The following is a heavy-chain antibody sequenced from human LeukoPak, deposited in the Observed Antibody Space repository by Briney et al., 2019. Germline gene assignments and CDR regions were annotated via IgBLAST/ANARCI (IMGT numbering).Heavy chain of an antibody. CDR3: ARGVVAKHNWFDP. V-gene: IGHV3-74*01. D-gene: IGHD5-12*01. CDR2: INSDGSST. Sequence: PGGSLRLSCAASGFTFSSYWIHWVRQAPGKGLVWVSRINSDGSSTSYEDSVKGRFTISRDNARNTLYLQMNSLRAEDTAVYYCARGVVAKHNWFDPWGQGTLVTVSS. CDR1: GFTFSSYW. J-gene: IGHJ5*02.